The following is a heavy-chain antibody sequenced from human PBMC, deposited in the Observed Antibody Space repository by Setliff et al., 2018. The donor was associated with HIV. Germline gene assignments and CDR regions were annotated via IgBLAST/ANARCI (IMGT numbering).Heavy chain of an antibody. CDR1: GDSISSSTFY. Sequence: SETLSLTCTVSGDSISSSTFYWGWIRQPPGKGLEWIGSIYYSGTTYYNPSLKSRVAISVDTSKNQFSLKLSAVTAADTAVYYCARGKGVGGVIITGGLDVWGKGTTVTVSS. J-gene: IGHJ6*04. CDR3: ARGKGVGGVIITGGLDV. D-gene: IGHD3-10*01. V-gene: IGHV4-39*01. CDR2: IYYSGTT.